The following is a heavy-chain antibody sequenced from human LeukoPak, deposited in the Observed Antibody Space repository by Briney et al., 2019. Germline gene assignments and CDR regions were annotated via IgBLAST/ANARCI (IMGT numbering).Heavy chain of an antibody. CDR1: GGSISSYY. CDR3: ARAKRGLNYYDSSGYFEFDY. J-gene: IGHJ4*02. D-gene: IGHD3-22*01. CDR2: IYYSGST. Sequence: PSETLSLTCTVSGGSISSYYWSWIRQPPGKGLEWIGYIYYSGSTNYNPSLKSRVTISVDTSKNQFSLKLSSVTAADTAVYYCARAKRGLNYYDSSGYFEFDYWGQGTLVTVSS. V-gene: IGHV4-59*12.